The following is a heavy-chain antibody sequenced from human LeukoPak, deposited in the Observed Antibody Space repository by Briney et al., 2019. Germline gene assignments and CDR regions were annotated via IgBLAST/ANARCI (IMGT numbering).Heavy chain of an antibody. J-gene: IGHJ4*02. V-gene: IGHV4-30-4*08. CDR2: IYSTAGS. CDR1: GGAFTADNYF. Sequence: SETLSLTCTVSGGAFTADNYFWSWTRQPPGEGLRGFEYIYSTAGSYYNPSLKSRVTMSIDASTNQFSLKLNSVTAADTAVYHCGRGLRYSESYVVEYWGLGTLVTVSS. D-gene: IGHD1-26*01. CDR3: GRGLRYSESYVVEY.